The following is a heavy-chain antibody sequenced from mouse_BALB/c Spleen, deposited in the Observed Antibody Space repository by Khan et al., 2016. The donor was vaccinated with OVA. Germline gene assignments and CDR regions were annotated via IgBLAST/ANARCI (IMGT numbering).Heavy chain of an antibody. V-gene: IGHV3-2*02. CDR3: ARKNYYGYAMDY. CDR1: GYSITSGYA. D-gene: IGHD1-1*01. CDR2: ISYSGST. J-gene: IGHJ4*01. Sequence: EVKLLESGPGLVKPSQSLSLTCTVTGYSITSGYAWNWIRQFPGNKLEWMGYISYSGSTSYNPSLRSRISIPRDTSKNQFFLQLNSVTTEDTATYYCARKNYYGYAMDYWGQGTSVTVAS.